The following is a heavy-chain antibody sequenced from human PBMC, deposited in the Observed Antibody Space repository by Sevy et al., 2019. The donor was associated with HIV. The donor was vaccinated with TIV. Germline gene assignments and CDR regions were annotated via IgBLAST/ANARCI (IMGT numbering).Heavy chain of an antibody. Sequence: GGSLRLSCAASGFTFSSYAMSWVRQAPGKGLEWVSAISGSGGRTYYADSVKGRFTISRDNSKNPLNLQMNSLRAEDTAVYYCAKEDCTGGSCYGGFDSWGQGTLVTVSS. J-gene: IGHJ4*02. D-gene: IGHD2-15*01. CDR2: ISGSGGRT. V-gene: IGHV3-23*01. CDR3: AKEDCTGGSCYGGFDS. CDR1: GFTFSSYA.